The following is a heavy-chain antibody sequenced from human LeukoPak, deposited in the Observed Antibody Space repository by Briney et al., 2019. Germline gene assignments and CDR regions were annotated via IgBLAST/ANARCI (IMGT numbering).Heavy chain of an antibody. Sequence: GGSLRLSCAASGFTFSSYAMHWVRQAPGKGLEWVAVISYDGSNKYYADSVKGRFTISRDNSKNTLYLQMNSLRAEDTAVYYCAWDGGNSGCTYWGQGTLVTVSS. CDR2: ISYDGSNK. CDR3: AWDGGNSGCTY. V-gene: IGHV3-30-3*01. J-gene: IGHJ4*02. D-gene: IGHD4-23*01. CDR1: GFTFSSYA.